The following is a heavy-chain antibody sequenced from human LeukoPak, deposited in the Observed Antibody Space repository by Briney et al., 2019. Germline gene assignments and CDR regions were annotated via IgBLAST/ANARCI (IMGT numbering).Heavy chain of an antibody. CDR3: ARVGSIVGATLHEYFQH. Sequence: ASVKVSCKASGGTFSSYAISWVRQAPGQGLEWMGGIIPILGTANYAQKFQGRVTITADESTSTAYMELSSLRSEDTAVYYCARVGSIVGATLHEYFQHWGQGTLVTVSS. CDR1: GGTFSSYA. CDR2: IIPILGTA. V-gene: IGHV1-69*13. D-gene: IGHD1-26*01. J-gene: IGHJ1*01.